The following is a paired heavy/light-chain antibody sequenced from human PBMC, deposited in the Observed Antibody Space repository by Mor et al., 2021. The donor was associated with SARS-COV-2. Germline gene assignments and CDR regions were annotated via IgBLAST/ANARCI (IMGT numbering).Light chain of an antibody. J-gene: IGKJ1*01. CDR2: WAS. V-gene: IGKV4-1*01. CDR3: QQHYTPPVT. CDR1: QSLLFWSVNKNY. Sequence: DIVMTQSPHSLAVSLGERATINCKSSQSLLFWSVNKNYLNWFQKKPGQPPKLLIYWASTRDSGVPDRFSGSGSGTNFTLSISSLQAEDVAIYYCQQHYTPPVTFGQGTRVEIK.
Heavy chain of an antibody. CDR3: ARHRWWGGIVVPFDS. V-gene: IGHV1-18*04. CDR1: GYPFTSFG. J-gene: IGHJ4*02. Sequence: QVHLEQSGDDVKKPGASLRVSCKTSGYPFTSFGITWVRQAPGQGLEWMGWITVYNGNTNYAPKFEDRLSMTTDTSTSTVYMELRGLTSDDTAVYYCARHRWWGGIVVPFDSWGQGTLVTVSS. D-gene: IGHD2-15*01. CDR2: ITVYNGNT.